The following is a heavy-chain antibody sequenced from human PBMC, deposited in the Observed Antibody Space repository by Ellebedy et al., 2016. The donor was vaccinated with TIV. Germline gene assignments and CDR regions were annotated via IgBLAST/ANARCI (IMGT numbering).Heavy chain of an antibody. J-gene: IGHJ4*02. Sequence: GESLKISCSASGFTFSSYAMHWVRQAPGKGLEYVSAISSNGGSTYYADSVKGRFTISRDNSKNTLYLQMSSLRAEDTAVYYCVKDEGSGWFDYWGQGTLVTVSS. CDR1: GFTFSSYA. V-gene: IGHV3-64D*06. CDR2: ISSNGGST. CDR3: VKDEGSGWFDY. D-gene: IGHD6-19*01.